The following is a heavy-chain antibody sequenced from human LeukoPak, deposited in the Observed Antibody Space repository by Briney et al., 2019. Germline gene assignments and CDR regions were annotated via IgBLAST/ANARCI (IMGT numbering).Heavy chain of an antibody. J-gene: IGHJ4*02. CDR1: GYTFTSYG. Sequence: ASVKVSCKASGYTFTSYGISWVRQAPGQGLEWMGWISAYNGNTNYAQKLQGRVTMTTDTSTSTAYMELRSLRSDDTAVYYCAGGDNLIRDIVATTLFDYWGQGTLVTVSS. CDR3: AGGDNLIRDIVATTLFDY. V-gene: IGHV1-18*01. D-gene: IGHD5-12*01. CDR2: ISAYNGNT.